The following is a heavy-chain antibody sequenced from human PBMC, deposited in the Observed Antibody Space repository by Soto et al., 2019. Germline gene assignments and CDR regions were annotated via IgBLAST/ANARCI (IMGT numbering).Heavy chain of an antibody. J-gene: IGHJ6*02. D-gene: IGHD5-12*01. Sequence: GASVKVSCKASGYTFTSYAMHWVRQAPGQRLEWMGWINAGNGNTKYSQKFQGRVTITRDTSASTAYMELSSLRSEDTAVYYCARDTERWLQSLGYYYYGMDVWGQGTTVTVSS. CDR3: ARDTERWLQSLGYYYYGMDV. V-gene: IGHV1-3*01. CDR1: GYTFTSYA. CDR2: INAGNGNT.